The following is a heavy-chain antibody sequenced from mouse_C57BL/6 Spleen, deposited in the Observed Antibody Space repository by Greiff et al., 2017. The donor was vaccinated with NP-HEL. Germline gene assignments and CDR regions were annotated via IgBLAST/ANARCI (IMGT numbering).Heavy chain of an antibody. CDR3: ARRGYDVGGYAMDY. CDR2: INPSSGYT. CDR1: GYTFTSYT. V-gene: IGHV1-4*01. Sequence: QVQLQQSGAELARPGASVKMSCKASGYTFTSYTMHWVKQRPGQGLEWIGYINPSSGYTKYNQKFKDKATLTADKSSSTAYMQLSSLTSEDSAVYYGARRGYDVGGYAMDYWGQGTSVTVSS. J-gene: IGHJ4*01. D-gene: IGHD2-14*01.